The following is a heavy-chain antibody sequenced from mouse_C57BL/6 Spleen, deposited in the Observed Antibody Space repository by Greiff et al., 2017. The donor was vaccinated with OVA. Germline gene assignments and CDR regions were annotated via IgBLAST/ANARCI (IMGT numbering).Heavy chain of an antibody. CDR3: ARSPSYYGSSYGYYAMDY. J-gene: IGHJ4*01. Sequence: VQLQQSVAELVRPGASVKLSCTASGFNIKNTYMHWVKQRPEQGLEWIGRIDPANGNTKYAPKFQGKATITADTSSNTAYLQLSSLTSEDTAIYYCARSPSYYGSSYGYYAMDYWGQGTSVTVSS. D-gene: IGHD1-1*01. V-gene: IGHV14-3*01. CDR1: GFNIKNTY. CDR2: IDPANGNT.